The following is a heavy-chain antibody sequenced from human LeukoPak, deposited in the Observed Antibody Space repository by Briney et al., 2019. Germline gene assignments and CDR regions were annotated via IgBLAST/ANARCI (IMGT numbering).Heavy chain of an antibody. CDR1: GFTFSSYE. V-gene: IGHV3-48*03. D-gene: IGHD3-9*01. Sequence: PGGSLRLSCAASGFTFSSYEMNWVRQAPGKGLEWVSYISSSGSTIYYADSVKGRFTISRDNAKNSLYLQMNSLRAEDTAVYYCASLGYDILTGRDYWGQGTLVTVSS. CDR3: ASLGYDILTGRDY. CDR2: ISSSGSTI. J-gene: IGHJ4*02.